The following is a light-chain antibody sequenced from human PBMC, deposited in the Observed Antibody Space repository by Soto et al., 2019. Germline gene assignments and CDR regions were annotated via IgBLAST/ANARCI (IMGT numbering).Light chain of an antibody. J-gene: IGKJ2*01. Sequence: DLQMTQSPSTLSASVGDRVTVTCRASQSIGDALAWYQQKPGKAPNLLISKASTLESGVPSRFSGSGSGTEFTLTISSLQPDDFTTYYCQQYYRYLTFGQGTKLEI. CDR3: QQYYRYLT. V-gene: IGKV1-5*03. CDR2: KAS. CDR1: QSIGDA.